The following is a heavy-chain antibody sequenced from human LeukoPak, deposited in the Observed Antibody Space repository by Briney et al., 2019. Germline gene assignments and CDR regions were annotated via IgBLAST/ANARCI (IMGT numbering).Heavy chain of an antibody. Sequence: SETLSLTCTVSGYSISSGYYWGWIRQPPGKGLEWIGYIYYSGITKYNPSLKSRVTISVATSKNQFSLKLSSVTAADTAVYYCARPRRGYSYALAFDIWGQGTMVTVSS. D-gene: IGHD5-18*01. CDR1: GYSISSGYY. CDR3: ARPRRGYSYALAFDI. J-gene: IGHJ3*02. V-gene: IGHV4-61*01. CDR2: IYYSGIT.